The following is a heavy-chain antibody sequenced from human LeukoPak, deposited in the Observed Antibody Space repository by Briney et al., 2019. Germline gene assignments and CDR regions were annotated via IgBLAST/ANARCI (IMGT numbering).Heavy chain of an antibody. D-gene: IGHD5-12*01. CDR2: ISSSSSYI. CDR3: ARGPYEIVATPYYFDY. CDR1: GFTFSSYS. V-gene: IGHV3-21*01. Sequence: PGGSLRLSCAASGFTFSSYSMNWVRQAPGKGLEWVSSISSSSSYIYYADSVKGRFTLSRDNAKNSLYLQMNSLRAEDTAVYYCARGPYEIVATPYYFDYWGQGTLVTVSS. J-gene: IGHJ4*02.